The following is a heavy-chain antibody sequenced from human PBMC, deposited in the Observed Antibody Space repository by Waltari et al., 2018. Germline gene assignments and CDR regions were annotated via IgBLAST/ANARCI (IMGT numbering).Heavy chain of an antibody. CDR3: ARGEQYYYDSSGYSDWFDP. V-gene: IGHV4-4*07. D-gene: IGHD3-22*01. CDR2: IYTSGST. Sequence: QVQLQELGPGLVKPSETLSLTRTVSGGSISSYYWSWIRQPAGQGLEWIGRIYTSGSTNYNPSLKSRVTMSVDTSKNQFSLKLSSVTAADTAVYYCARGEQYYYDSSGYSDWFDPWGQGTLVTVSS. CDR1: GGSISSYY. J-gene: IGHJ5*02.